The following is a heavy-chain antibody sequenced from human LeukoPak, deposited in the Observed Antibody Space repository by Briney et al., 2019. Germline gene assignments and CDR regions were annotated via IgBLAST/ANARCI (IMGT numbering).Heavy chain of an antibody. CDR1: GGSINIYY. Sequence: SETLSLTCTVSGGSINIYYWGWIRQPPGKGLEWIGSIYHSGSTYYNPSLKSRVTISVDTSKNQFSLKLSSVTAADTAVYYCARGAQGDWLPYDRWFDPWGQGTLVTVSS. CDR2: IYHSGST. D-gene: IGHD3/OR15-3a*01. J-gene: IGHJ5*02. V-gene: IGHV4-38-2*02. CDR3: ARGAQGDWLPYDRWFDP.